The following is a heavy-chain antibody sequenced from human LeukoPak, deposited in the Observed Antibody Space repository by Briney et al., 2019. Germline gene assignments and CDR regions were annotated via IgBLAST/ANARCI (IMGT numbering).Heavy chain of an antibody. Sequence: SETLSLTCTVSGGSISSTSYYWGWIRQPPGKGLEYIGSIYYSGSTYYNPSLKSRVTISVDTSKNQFSLKLSSVTAADTAVYYCARHLTRGFDYYYYMDVWGKGTTVTISS. CDR3: ARHLTRGFDYYYYMDV. V-gene: IGHV4-39*01. CDR2: IYYSGST. J-gene: IGHJ6*03. CDR1: GGSISSTSYY.